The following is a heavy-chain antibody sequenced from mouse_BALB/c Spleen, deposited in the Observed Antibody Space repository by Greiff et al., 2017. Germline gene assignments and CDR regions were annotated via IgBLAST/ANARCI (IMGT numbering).Heavy chain of an antibody. CDR3: ARLDYGVYFDY. D-gene: IGHD2-4*01. V-gene: IGHV5-12-1*01. CDR2: ISSGGGST. J-gene: IGHJ2*01. Sequence: EVKLMESGGGLVKPGGSLKLSCAASGFAFSSYDMSWVRQTPEKRLEWVAYISSGGGSTYYPDTVKGRFTISRDNAKNTLYLQMSSLKSEDTAMYYCARLDYGVYFDYWGQGTTLTVSS. CDR1: GFAFSSYD.